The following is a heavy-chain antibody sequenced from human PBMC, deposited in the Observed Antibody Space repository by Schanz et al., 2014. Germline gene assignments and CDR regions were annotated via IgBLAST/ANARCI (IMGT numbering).Heavy chain of an antibody. V-gene: IGHV3-23*04. CDR1: GFTFSTYA. CDR2: ISGSGGDT. Sequence: EVQLVESGGGLVQPGGSLRLSCAASGFTFSTYAMNWVRQAPGKGLEWVSGISGSGGDTYYVDSVKGRFTISRDNSKNALYLQMNTLRAEDTAVYYCATRITGTHHTPYYHGMDVWGQGTTVTVSS. D-gene: IGHD1-20*01. J-gene: IGHJ6*02. CDR3: ATRITGTHHTPYYHGMDV.